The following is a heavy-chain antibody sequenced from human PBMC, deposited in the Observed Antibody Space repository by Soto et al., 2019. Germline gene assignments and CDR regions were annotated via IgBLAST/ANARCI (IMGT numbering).Heavy chain of an antibody. D-gene: IGHD6-19*01. J-gene: IGHJ4*02. V-gene: IGHV3-23*01. CDR1: GIEFSNYA. CDR2: SSASGRSR. Sequence: GSLRLSCVASGIEFSNYAMSWVRQAPGKGLEWVSISSASGRSRYHADSVKGRFTISRDNSKNTLYLHMTILRAEDTAVYYCAKDGNWLDVYFDVWGQGTPVTVSS. CDR3: AKDGNWLDVYFDV.